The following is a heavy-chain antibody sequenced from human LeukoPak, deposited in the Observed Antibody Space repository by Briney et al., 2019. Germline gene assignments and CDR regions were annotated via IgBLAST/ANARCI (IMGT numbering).Heavy chain of an antibody. J-gene: IGHJ6*03. V-gene: IGHV4-59*01. CDR2: IYYSGST. CDR3: ARGVGRSYYDYYMDV. Sequence: SETLSLTCTVSGGSISSYYWSWIRQPPGKGLEWIGYIYYSGSTNYNPSLKSRVTISVDTSRNQFSLKLSSVTAADTAVYYCARGVGRSYYDYYMDVWDKGTTVTVSS. D-gene: IGHD1-26*01. CDR1: GGSISSYY.